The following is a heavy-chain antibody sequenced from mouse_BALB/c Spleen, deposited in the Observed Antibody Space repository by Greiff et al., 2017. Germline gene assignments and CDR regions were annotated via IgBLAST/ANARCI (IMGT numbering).Heavy chain of an antibody. CDR2: ISSGGST. D-gene: IGHD2-14*01. CDR3: ARGGYYRYAMDY. CDR1: GFTFSSYA. J-gene: IGHJ4*01. Sequence: EVQRVESEGGLVKPGGSLKLSCAASGFTFSSYAMSWVRQTPEKRLEWVASISSGGSTYYPDSVKGRFTISRDNARNILYLQMSSLRSEDTAMYYCARGGYYRYAMDYWGQGTSVTVSS. V-gene: IGHV5-6-5*01.